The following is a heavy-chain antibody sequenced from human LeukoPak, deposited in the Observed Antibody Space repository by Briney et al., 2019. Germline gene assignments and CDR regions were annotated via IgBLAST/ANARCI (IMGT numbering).Heavy chain of an antibody. J-gene: IGHJ4*02. CDR3: ARDRSTMVRGAHYFDY. CDR2: ISSSSSYI. CDR1: GFTSSSYS. Sequence: PGGSLRLSCAASGFTSSSYSMNWVRQAPGKGLEWVSSISSSSSYIYYADSVKGRFTISRDNAKNSLYLQMNSLRAEDTAVYYCARDRSTMVRGAHYFDYWGQGTLVTVSS. V-gene: IGHV3-21*01. D-gene: IGHD3-10*01.